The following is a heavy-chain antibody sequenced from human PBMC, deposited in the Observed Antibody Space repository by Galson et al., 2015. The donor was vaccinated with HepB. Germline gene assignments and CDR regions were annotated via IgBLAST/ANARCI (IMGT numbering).Heavy chain of an antibody. V-gene: IGHV3-9*01. CDR1: GFTFDDYA. CDR2: LSWNGGNI. CDR3: TRGNSGYPYGGLPQGF. J-gene: IGHJ4*02. Sequence: SLRLSCAASGFTFDDYAMHWVRQAPGKGLEWVSGLSWNGGNIGYADSVKGRFTISRDNAKNSLYLQMNSLRPEDTAFYFCTRGNSGYPYGGLPQGFWGQGTQVTVSS. D-gene: IGHD5-18*01.